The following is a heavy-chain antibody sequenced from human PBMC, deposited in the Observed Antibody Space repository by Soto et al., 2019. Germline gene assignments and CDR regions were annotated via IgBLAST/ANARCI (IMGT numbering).Heavy chain of an antibody. CDR1: GYTFTNYA. Sequence: QVQLVQSGAEVKKPGASVKVSCKASGYTFTNYAFSWVRQAPGQGLEWMGWISAYNGNTNYPQKLQGRVTMTTETPTSTAYMQLRSMSSDDPAVYYCARDLVAARPFDCWGQGTLVTVST. V-gene: IGHV1-18*01. J-gene: IGHJ4*02. CDR2: ISAYNGNT. CDR3: ARDLVAARPFDC. D-gene: IGHD6-6*01.